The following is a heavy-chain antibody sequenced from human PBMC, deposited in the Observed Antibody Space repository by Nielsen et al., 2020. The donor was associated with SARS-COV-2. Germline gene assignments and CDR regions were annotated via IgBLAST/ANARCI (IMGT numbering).Heavy chain of an antibody. Sequence: ESLNLARKGSGYSCTSYWIGWVRQTPGKGLEWMGIIYPGYSDTRYSPSFQGQVTISADKSISTAYLQWTRLKASDTAMYYCAVRTGTADYWGQGTLVTVSS. CDR1: GYSCTSYW. D-gene: IGHD1-7*01. J-gene: IGHJ4*02. V-gene: IGHV5-51*01. CDR2: IYPGYSDT. CDR3: AVRTGTADY.